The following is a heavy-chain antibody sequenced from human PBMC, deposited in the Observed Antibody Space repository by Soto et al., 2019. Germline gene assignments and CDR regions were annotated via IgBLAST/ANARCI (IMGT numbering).Heavy chain of an antibody. CDR3: AKDSTTVTTTNYFDY. D-gene: IGHD4-4*01. J-gene: IGHJ4*02. V-gene: IGHV3-30*18. CDR2: ISYDGSNK. Sequence: QVQLVESGGGVVQPGRSLRLSCAASGFTFSSYGMHWVRQAPGKGLEWVAVISYDGSNKYYADSVKGRFTISRDNSKNTLYLQMNSLRAEDTAVYYCAKDSTTVTTTNYFDYWGQGTLVTVSS. CDR1: GFTFSSYG.